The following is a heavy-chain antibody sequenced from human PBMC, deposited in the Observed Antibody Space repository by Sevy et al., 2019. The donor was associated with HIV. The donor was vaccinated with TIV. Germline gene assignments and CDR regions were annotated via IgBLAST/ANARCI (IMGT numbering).Heavy chain of an antibody. J-gene: IGHJ3*02. Sequence: GGSLRLSCAASGFTFSSYAMSWVRQAPGKGLEWVSAISGSGGSTYYADSVKGRFTISRDNSKDTLYLQMNSLRAEDTAVYYCAKGARCSGGRCHSRGAFDIWGQGTMVTV. D-gene: IGHD2-15*01. CDR2: ISGSGGST. CDR3: AKGARCSGGRCHSRGAFDI. V-gene: IGHV3-23*01. CDR1: GFTFSSYA.